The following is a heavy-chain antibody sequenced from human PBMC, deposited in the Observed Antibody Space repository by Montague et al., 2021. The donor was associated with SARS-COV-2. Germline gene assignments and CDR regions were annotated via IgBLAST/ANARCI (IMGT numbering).Heavy chain of an antibody. V-gene: IGHV2-70*01. CDR3: ARTWTFGELLYDAFDI. Sequence: PALVKPTQTLTLTCTFSGFSLSTSGMCVSWIRQPPGKALEWLALIDWGDDKYYSTSLKTRLTISKDTSKNQVVLTMTNMDPVDTATYYCARTWTFGELLYDAFDIWGQGTMVTVSS. CDR2: IDWGDDK. J-gene: IGHJ3*02. D-gene: IGHD3-10*01. CDR1: GFSLSTSGMC.